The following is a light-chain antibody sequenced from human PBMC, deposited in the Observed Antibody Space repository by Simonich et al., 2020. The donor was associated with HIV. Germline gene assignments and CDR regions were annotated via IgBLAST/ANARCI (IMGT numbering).Light chain of an antibody. CDR1: SGSIASNY. J-gene: IGLJ2*01. Sequence: NFMLTQPHSVSESPGKTVTISCTRSSGSIASNYVQWYQQRPGSAPTIVISEVNQRPSGVPDRFSGSIDSSSNSASLTISGLKTEDEADYYCQSYDSSNYVVFGGGTKLTVL. V-gene: IGLV6-57*03. CDR2: EVN. CDR3: QSYDSSNYVV.